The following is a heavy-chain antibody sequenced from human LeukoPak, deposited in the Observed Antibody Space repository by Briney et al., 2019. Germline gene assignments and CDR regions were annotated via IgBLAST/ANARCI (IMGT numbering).Heavy chain of an antibody. CDR2: MNPNSGNT. CDR1: GYTFTSYD. D-gene: IGHD6-13*01. J-gene: IGHJ6*03. CDR3: ARDASSPSPYYYMDV. Sequence: ASVKVSCKASGYTFTSYDINWVRQATGQGPEWMGWMNPNSGNTGYAQKFQGRVTMTRNTSISTAYMELSSLRSDDTAVYYCARDASSPSPYYYMDVWGKGTTVTVSS. V-gene: IGHV1-8*01.